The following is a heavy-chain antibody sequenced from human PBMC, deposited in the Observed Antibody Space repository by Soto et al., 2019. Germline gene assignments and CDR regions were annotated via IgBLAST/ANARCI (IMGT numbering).Heavy chain of an antibody. V-gene: IGHV3-48*02. CDR3: ARDRNPHYYGSGSYYNVRVPANWFDP. Sequence: GGSLRLSCAASGFTFSSYSMNWVRQAPGKGLEWVSYISSSSSTIYYADSVKGRFTISRDNAKNSLYLQMNSLRDEDTAVYYCARDRNPHYYGSGSYYNVRVPANWFDPWGQGTLVTVSS. CDR1: GFTFSSYS. CDR2: ISSSSSTI. D-gene: IGHD3-10*01. J-gene: IGHJ5*02.